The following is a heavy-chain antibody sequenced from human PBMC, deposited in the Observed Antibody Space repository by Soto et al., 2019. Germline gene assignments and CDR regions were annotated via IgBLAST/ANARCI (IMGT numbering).Heavy chain of an antibody. Sequence: GASVKVSCKASGYTFTSYYMHWVRQAPGQGLEWMGIINPSGGSTSYAQKFQGRVTMTRDTSMSTVYMELSSLRSEDTAVYYCASHRSSGSYYFNFDYWGQGTLVTVSS. D-gene: IGHD3-10*01. CDR2: INPSGGST. CDR3: ASHRSSGSYYFNFDY. J-gene: IGHJ4*02. CDR1: GYTFTSYY. V-gene: IGHV1-46*03.